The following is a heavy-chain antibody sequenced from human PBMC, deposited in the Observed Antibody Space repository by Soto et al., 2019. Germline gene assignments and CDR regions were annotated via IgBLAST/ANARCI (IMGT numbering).Heavy chain of an antibody. J-gene: IGHJ5*02. Sequence: PVKLSCKDSGGTLSSNAISWVRQAPGQGLEWMGWISAIFGTTNYAQKLQGRVTITTDTSTSTAYMELRSLRSDYTSVYYCGRDMTDNVFDPLGQGTLVTVSS. CDR3: GRDMTDNVFDP. CDR1: GGTLSSNA. V-gene: IGHV1-69*05. CDR2: ISAIFGTT.